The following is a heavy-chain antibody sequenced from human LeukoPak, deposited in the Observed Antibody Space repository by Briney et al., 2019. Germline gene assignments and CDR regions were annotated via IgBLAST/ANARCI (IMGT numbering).Heavy chain of an antibody. CDR1: RGSISSYY. D-gene: IGHD6-13*01. CDR2: IYYSGST. CDR3: VRRAAALFAMDV. J-gene: IGHJ6*02. V-gene: IGHV4-59*12. Sequence: PSETLSLTCTVSRGSISSYYWSWIRQPPGKGLEWIGYIYYSGSTNYNPSLKSRVTISVDKSKNHFSLNLTSVTAADTAMYYCVRRAAALFAMDVWGQGTTVIVSS.